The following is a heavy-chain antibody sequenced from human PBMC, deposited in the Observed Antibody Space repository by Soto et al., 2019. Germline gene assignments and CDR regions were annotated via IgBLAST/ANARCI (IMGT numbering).Heavy chain of an antibody. J-gene: IGHJ6*03. D-gene: IGHD1-26*01. Sequence: ASVKVSCKASGYTFTSYDINWVRQATGKGLEWMGWMNPNSGNTGYAQKFQGRVTMTRDTSVSTAYMELSSLRSEDTAVYYCTRGYTTNYYYYYMDVWSKGTTVTVSS. CDR1: GYTFTSYD. CDR3: TRGYTTNYYYYYMDV. CDR2: MNPNSGNT. V-gene: IGHV1-8*01.